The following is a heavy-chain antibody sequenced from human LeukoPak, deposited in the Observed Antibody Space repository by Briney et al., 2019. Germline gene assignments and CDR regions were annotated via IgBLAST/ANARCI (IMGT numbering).Heavy chain of an antibody. Sequence: ASVKVSCKASGYTFTSYGISWVRQAPGQGLEWMGWISAYNGNTNYAQKLQGRVTMTTDTSTSTAYMELRSLRSDDTAVYYCARAPHSRDGGSYYVAWFDPWGQGTLVTVSS. D-gene: IGHD1-26*01. CDR3: ARAPHSRDGGSYYVAWFDP. CDR1: GYTFTSYG. V-gene: IGHV1-18*01. J-gene: IGHJ5*02. CDR2: ISAYNGNT.